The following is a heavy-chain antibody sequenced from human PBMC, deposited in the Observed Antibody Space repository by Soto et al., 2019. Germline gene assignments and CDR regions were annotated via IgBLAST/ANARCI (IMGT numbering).Heavy chain of an antibody. J-gene: IGHJ6*02. CDR3: ARALSPSETYYDFSIPLYYYYYGMDV. D-gene: IGHD3-3*01. CDR2: IKQDGSEK. CDR1: GFTFSSYW. V-gene: IGHV3-7*03. Sequence: EVQLVESGGGLVQPGGSLRLSCAASGFTFSSYWMSWVRQAPGKGLEWVANIKQDGSEKYYVDSVKGRFTISRDNAKNSLYLQMNSLRAEDTAVYYCARALSPSETYYDFSIPLYYYYYGMDVWGQGTTVTVSS.